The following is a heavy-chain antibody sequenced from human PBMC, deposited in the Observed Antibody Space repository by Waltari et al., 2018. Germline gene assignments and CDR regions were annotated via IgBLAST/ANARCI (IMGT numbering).Heavy chain of an antibody. J-gene: IGHJ3*01. Sequence: QVHLVQSGAEVKKPGASVKVSCKASGYTFTGYYIQWVRRAPGQGLEWMGRSNQNSGDTNYAQKVQGIVTISADTSTDTAFMELSSLRSEDTAVFYCATALGDSSSASRPFDFWGQGTMITVSS. CDR2: SNQNSGDT. V-gene: IGHV1-2*06. CDR3: ATALGDSSSASRPFDF. CDR1: GYTFTGYY. D-gene: IGHD6-19*01.